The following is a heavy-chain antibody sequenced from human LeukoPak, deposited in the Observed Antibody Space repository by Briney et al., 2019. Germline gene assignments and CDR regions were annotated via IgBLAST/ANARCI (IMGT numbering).Heavy chain of an antibody. V-gene: IGHV3-53*01. CDR2: IYSGGST. Sequence: GGSLRLSCAASGFTVSSSYMSWVRQAPGKGLEWVSVIYSGGSTYYAGSVKGRFTISRENAKNSLYLQMNSLRAGDTAVYYCARAAYSSTWYSRYFDLWGRGTLVTVSS. CDR1: GFTVSSSY. D-gene: IGHD6-13*01. CDR3: ARAAYSSTWYSRYFDL. J-gene: IGHJ2*01.